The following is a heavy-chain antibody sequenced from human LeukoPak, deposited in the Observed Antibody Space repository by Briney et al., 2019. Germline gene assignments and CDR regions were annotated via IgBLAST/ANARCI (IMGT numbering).Heavy chain of an antibody. Sequence: KPGRSLRLSCTASGFTFGDYAMSWFRQAPGKGLEWVGFIRSKAYGGTTEYAASVKGRFTISRDGSKSIAYLQMNSLKTEDTAVYYCTRDLRNYYDSSGYYYPRYWGQGTLVTVSS. J-gene: IGHJ4*02. CDR1: GFTFGDYA. D-gene: IGHD3-22*01. CDR2: IRSKAYGGTT. V-gene: IGHV3-49*05. CDR3: TRDLRNYYDSSGYYYPRY.